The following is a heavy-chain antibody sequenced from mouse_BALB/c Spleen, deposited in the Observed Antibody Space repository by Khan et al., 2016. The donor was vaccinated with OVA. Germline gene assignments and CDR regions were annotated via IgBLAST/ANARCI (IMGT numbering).Heavy chain of an antibody. CDR3: ARGVYGSRGAWVAY. CDR2: INPNNGYT. Sequence: VQLQQSGPELVKPGASVKIPCKASGYTFTDYNMDWVKQSHGKSLEWIGDINPNNGYTVYNQKFKGKATLTVDKYSSTDYMEHRSLTSEDTAVYYCARGVYGSRGAWVAYWGQGTLVTVSA. CDR1: GYTFTDYN. V-gene: IGHV1-18*01. J-gene: IGHJ3*01. D-gene: IGHD1-1*01.